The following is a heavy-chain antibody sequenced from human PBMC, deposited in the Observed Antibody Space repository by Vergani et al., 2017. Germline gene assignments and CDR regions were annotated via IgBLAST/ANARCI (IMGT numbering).Heavy chain of an antibody. D-gene: IGHD2-2*01. CDR3: AKDAVIVPGAMRNPYYFDY. CDR1: GFTFSTYA. Sequence: QVQLVESGGGVVQPGRSLRLSCTSSGFTFSTYAMHWVRQAPGKGLEWVAIIYYDGSKKYYADSVKGRFTISRDNSKNTLYLQMNSLRAEDTAVYYCAKDAVIVPGAMRNPYYFDYWGQGTLVTVSS. V-gene: IGHV3-30*18. J-gene: IGHJ4*02. CDR2: IYYDGSKK.